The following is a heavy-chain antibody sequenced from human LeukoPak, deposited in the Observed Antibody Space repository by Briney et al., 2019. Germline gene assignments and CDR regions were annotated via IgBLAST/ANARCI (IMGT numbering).Heavy chain of an antibody. CDR2: IYYSGST. CDR1: GGSISNYY. V-gene: IGHV4-59*01. J-gene: IGHJ4*02. Sequence: TSETLSLTCTVSGGSISNYYWSWFRQPPGKRLEWIASIYYSGSTTYNPSLKSRVTILVDTSKNLFSLQLRSVTAADTAVYYCARANYFDYWGREPWSPSPQ. CDR3: ARANYFDY.